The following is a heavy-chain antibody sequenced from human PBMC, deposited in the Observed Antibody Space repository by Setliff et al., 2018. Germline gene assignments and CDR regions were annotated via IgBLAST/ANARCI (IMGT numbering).Heavy chain of an antibody. CDR2: IHPWGGSSEST. D-gene: IGHD5-18*01. CDR3: AREGVDTRSSTDYRYYMDV. CDR1: GGSFSGYF. J-gene: IGHJ6*03. Sequence: SETLSLTCAVYGGSFSGYFWTWIRQAPGKGLEWIGYIHPWGGSSESTNYSPSLKSRITISLDKSKSQFSLELTSVTVADTAVYYCAREGVDTRSSTDYRYYMDVWGKGTTVTVSS. V-gene: IGHV4-4*08.